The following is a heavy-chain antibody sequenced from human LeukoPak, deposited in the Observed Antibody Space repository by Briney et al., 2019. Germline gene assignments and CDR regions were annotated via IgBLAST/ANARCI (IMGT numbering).Heavy chain of an antibody. CDR2: IYYSGST. CDR1: GGSISSYY. J-gene: IGHJ3*02. V-gene: IGHV4-59*08. Sequence: SETLSLTCTVSGGSISSYYWSWIRQPPGKGLEWIGYIYYSGSTNYNPSLKSRVTISVDTSKNQFSLKLSSVTAADTAVYYCARGGYSYGSAFDIWGQGTMVTVSS. CDR3: ARGGYSYGSAFDI. D-gene: IGHD5-18*01.